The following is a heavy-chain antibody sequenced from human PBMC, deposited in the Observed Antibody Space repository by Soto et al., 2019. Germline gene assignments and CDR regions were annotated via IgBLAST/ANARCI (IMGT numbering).Heavy chain of an antibody. Sequence: PGGSLRLSCAASGFTFSSYSMNWVRQAPGKGLEWVSYISSSSSTIYYADSVKGRFTISRDNAKNSLYLQMNSLRDEDTAVYYCARFKGCSGGSCYPYFDYWGQGTLVTVSS. J-gene: IGHJ4*02. CDR1: GFTFSSYS. CDR2: ISSSSSTI. D-gene: IGHD2-15*01. CDR3: ARFKGCSGGSCYPYFDY. V-gene: IGHV3-48*02.